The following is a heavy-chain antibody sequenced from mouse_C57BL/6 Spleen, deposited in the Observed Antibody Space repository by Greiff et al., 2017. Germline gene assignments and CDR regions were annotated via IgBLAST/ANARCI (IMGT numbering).Heavy chain of an antibody. V-gene: IGHV1-55*01. J-gene: IGHJ1*03. CDR1: GYTFTSYW. CDR3: ARKRGITTVVANWYFDV. D-gene: IGHD1-1*01. CDR2: IYPGSGST. Sequence: QVQLQQSGAELVKPGASVKMSCKASGYTFTSYWITWVKQRPGQGLEWIGDIYPGSGSTNYNEKFKSKATLTVDTSSSTAYMQLSSLTSEDSAVYYCARKRGITTVVANWYFDVWGTGTAVTGSS.